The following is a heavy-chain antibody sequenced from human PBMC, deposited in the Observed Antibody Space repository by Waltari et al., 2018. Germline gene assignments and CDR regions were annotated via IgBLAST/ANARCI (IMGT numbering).Heavy chain of an antibody. CDR2: IWQEGSNE. CDR3: ASQSTTLFDY. CDR1: GFTFSRFG. Sequence: QVQLVESGGGVVQPGRSLRLSCAASGFTFSRFGMHWVRQAPGKGLEWVAVIWQEGSNEYYVDSGKGRFTISRDNSKNTLYLQMNSLRAEDSAVYYCASQSTTLFDYWGQGTLVTVSS. V-gene: IGHV3-33*01. J-gene: IGHJ4*02. D-gene: IGHD2-15*01.